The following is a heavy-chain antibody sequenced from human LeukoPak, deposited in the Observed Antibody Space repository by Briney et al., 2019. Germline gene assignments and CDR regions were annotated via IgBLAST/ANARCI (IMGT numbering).Heavy chain of an antibody. CDR3: ARPSIPSAAASALDI. D-gene: IGHD2-2*01. V-gene: IGHV4-4*07. CDR2: IYTSGST. Sequence: SETLSLTCTVSGGSISSYYWSWIRQPAGKGLEWIGRIYTSGSTNYNPSLKSRATMSVDTSKSQLSLKITSVTAADTAVYYCARPSIPSAAASALDIWGQGTMVTVSS. J-gene: IGHJ3*02. CDR1: GGSISSYY.